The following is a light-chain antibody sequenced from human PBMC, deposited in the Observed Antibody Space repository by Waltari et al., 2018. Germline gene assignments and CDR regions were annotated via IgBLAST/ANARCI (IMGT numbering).Light chain of an antibody. V-gene: IGKV3-20*01. Sequence: EIVLTQSPGTLSLSPGERATLSCRASQSVSSSYLAWYQKRPGQAPRLLSYVTSSRATGSPDRFSGSGSGTDFTLTISRLEPEDFAVYYCRQYGSSPPWTFGQGTKVEIK. J-gene: IGKJ1*01. CDR3: RQYGSSPPWT. CDR1: QSVSSSY. CDR2: VTS.